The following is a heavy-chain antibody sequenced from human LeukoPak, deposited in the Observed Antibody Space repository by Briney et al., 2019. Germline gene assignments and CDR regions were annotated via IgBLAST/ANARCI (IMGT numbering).Heavy chain of an antibody. CDR3: AKSYSYYHMDD. V-gene: IGHV3-23*01. CDR1: GFTFSNHP. Sequence: GGSLRLSCAASGFTFSNHPMSWVRLAPGKGLEGVSSIRGSGDSTYYADSVKGRFTISRDNTKNTLYLQMNSLRGDDTAVYYCAKSYSYYHMDDWGKGTSVTVSS. CDR2: IRGSGDST. J-gene: IGHJ6*03.